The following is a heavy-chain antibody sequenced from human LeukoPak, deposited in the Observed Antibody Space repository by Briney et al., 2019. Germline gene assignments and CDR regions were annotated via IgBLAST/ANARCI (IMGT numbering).Heavy chain of an antibody. D-gene: IGHD1-26*01. CDR3: AFDRRELHQIYYYYYGMDV. CDR1: GFTFSKYA. J-gene: IGHJ6*02. V-gene: IGHV3-30-3*01. Sequence: PGGSLRLSCAASGFTFSKYAMDWVRQAPGKGLDWVASISFDGSDVYYAASVKGRFTISRDNSKSTLYLQVNNLRAEDTAVYYCAFDRRELHQIYYYYYGMDVWGQGTTVTVSS. CDR2: ISFDGSDV.